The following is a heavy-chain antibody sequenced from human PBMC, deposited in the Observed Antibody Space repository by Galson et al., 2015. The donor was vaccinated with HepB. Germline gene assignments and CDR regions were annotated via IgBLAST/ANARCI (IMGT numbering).Heavy chain of an antibody. V-gene: IGHV1-3*01. CDR1: GYSFRDYV. J-gene: IGHJ2*01. Sequence: SVKVSCKASGYSFRDYVMHWVRQAPGQRPEWMGWINAANGLTNYSQKFRGRITITRDTSASTGYMELSSLTSEDTAVYYCTKDRGGPGYWYFDVWGRGTLVTVSS. CDR3: TKDRGGPGYWYFDV. CDR2: INAANGLT. D-gene: IGHD3-16*01.